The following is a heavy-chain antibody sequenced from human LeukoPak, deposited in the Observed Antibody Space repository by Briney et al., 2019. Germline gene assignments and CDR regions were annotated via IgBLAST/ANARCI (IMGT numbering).Heavy chain of an antibody. CDR2: ISVSGGST. CDR3: AKDWVVAGYHFDN. J-gene: IGHJ4*02. D-gene: IGHD6-19*01. CDR1: GFTFSSYA. V-gene: IGHV3-23*01. Sequence: GGSLRLSCVASGFTFSSYAMSWVRQAPGKGLEWFSGISVSGGSTFYADSVKGRFTISRDDSKNTLFLQMISLRAEDTAIYYCAKDWVVAGYHFDNWGQGALVTVSS.